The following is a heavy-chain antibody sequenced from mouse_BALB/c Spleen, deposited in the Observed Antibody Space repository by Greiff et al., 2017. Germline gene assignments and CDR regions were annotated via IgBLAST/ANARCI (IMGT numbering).Heavy chain of an antibody. D-gene: IGHD1-1*01. V-gene: IGHV5-12-1*01. CDR3: ARHYYGSNWYFDV. CDR2: ISSGGGST. CDR1: GFAFSSYD. Sequence: EVHLVESGGGLVKPGGSLKLSCAASGFAFSSYDMSWVRQTPEKRLEWVAYISSGGGSTYYPDTVKGRFTISRDNAKNTLYLQMSSLKSEDTAMYYCARHYYGSNWYFDVWGAGTTVTVSS. J-gene: IGHJ1*01.